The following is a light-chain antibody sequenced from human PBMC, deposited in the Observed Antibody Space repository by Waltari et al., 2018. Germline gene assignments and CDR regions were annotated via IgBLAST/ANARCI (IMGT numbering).Light chain of an antibody. CDR1: QSVTASQ. J-gene: IGKJ3*01. V-gene: IGKV3-20*01. CDR3: QQYGSSIPFT. Sequence: IVLTQSPGTMSLSPGDRATLPCRASQSVTASQVAWYQQKPGQAPRLLIYGASTRATGTPDRFSGTGSGTDFILTISGLEPEDFAVYFCQQYGSSIPFTFGPGTKV. CDR2: GAS.